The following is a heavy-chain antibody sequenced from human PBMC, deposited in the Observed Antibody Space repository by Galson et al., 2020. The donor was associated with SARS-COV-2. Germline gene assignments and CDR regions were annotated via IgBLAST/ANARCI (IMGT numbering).Heavy chain of an antibody. CDR1: GFSFTSYA. D-gene: IGHD3-3*01. V-gene: IGHV3-23*01. J-gene: IGHJ4*02. Sequence: GESLKISCATSGFSFTSYAMTWVRQTPGKGLEWVSTISGSAATTHYTDSVKGRFTISRDNSKNTLDLQMNSLRVEDSAVYFCARGRYYDYWSGHLFDDWGQGTLVTVSS. CDR2: ISGSAATT. CDR3: ARGRYYDYWSGHLFDD.